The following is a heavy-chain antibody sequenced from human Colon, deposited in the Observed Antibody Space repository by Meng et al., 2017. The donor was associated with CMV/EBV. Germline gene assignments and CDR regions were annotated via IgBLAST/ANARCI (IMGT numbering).Heavy chain of an antibody. CDR2: INTSGRP. CDR3: VRDLTGEEDY. CDR1: GGSLGRHY. V-gene: IGHV4-34*01. J-gene: IGHJ4*02. Sequence: SETLSLTCAVSGGSLGRHYWSWIRQSPGKGLEWIGDINTSGRPNYNPSLKSRVTISIDTSRNQFYLNVNSVTAADTAVYYCVRDLTGEEDYWGQGTPVTVSS. D-gene: IGHD7-27*01.